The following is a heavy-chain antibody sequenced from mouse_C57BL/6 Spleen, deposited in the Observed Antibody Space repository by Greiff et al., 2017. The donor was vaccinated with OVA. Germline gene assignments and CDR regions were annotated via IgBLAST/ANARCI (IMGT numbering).Heavy chain of an antibody. V-gene: IGHV1-15*01. J-gene: IGHJ2*01. Sequence: VQLQQSGAELVRPGASVTLSCKASGYTFTDYEMHWVKQTPVHGLEWIGAIDPETGGTDYNQKFKGKAILTADKSSSTAYMELRSLTSEDSAVYYCTRERITTVFDYWGQGTTLTVSS. D-gene: IGHD1-1*01. CDR1: GYTFTDYE. CDR3: TRERITTVFDY. CDR2: IDPETGGT.